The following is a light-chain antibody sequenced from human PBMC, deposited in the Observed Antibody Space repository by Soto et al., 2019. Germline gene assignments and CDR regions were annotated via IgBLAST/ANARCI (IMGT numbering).Light chain of an antibody. V-gene: IGLV2-14*01. CDR2: EVT. CDR3: VSHISVAYRSIYV. Sequence: QSALTQPASLSGSPGQSITISCTGTSSDIGAYDYVSWFQQHPGKAPKLIIYEVTNRPSGLSNRFSGSKSDNTASLTISGLQAEDEADYYCVSHISVAYRSIYVFGTGTKLTVL. CDR1: SSDIGAYDY. J-gene: IGLJ1*01.